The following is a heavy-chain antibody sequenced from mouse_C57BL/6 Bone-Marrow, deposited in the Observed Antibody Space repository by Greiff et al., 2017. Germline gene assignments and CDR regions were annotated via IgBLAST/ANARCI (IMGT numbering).Heavy chain of an antibody. CDR3: SRQVTTVLATKYFDV. CDR1: GFTFSSYT. V-gene: IGHV5-9*01. CDR2: ISGGGGNT. D-gene: IGHD1-1*01. Sequence: DVKLVASGGGLVKPGGSLRLPCAASGFTFSSYTMSWVRQTPEKRLQWVAAISGGGGNTYYPDSVNGRFTISRDNDKNILYLQMSSLRSEDTALYYCSRQVTTVLATKYFDVWGTGTTVTVSS. J-gene: IGHJ1*03.